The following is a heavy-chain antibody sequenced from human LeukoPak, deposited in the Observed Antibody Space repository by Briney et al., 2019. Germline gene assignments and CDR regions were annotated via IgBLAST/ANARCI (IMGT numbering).Heavy chain of an antibody. CDR1: GGSFSGYY. V-gene: IGHV4-34*01. D-gene: IGHD4-17*01. Sequence: SETLSLTCAVYGGSFSGYYWSWIRQPPRKGLEWIGEINHSGSTNYNPSLKSRVTISVDTSKNQFSLKLSSVTAADTAVYYCARGRAVNYWGQGTLVTVSS. CDR3: ARGRAVNY. J-gene: IGHJ4*02. CDR2: INHSGST.